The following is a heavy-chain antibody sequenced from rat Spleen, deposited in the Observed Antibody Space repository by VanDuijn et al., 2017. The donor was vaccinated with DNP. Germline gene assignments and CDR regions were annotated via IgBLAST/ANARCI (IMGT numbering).Heavy chain of an antibody. CDR2: ISYEGDST. D-gene: IGHD1-4*01. CDR1: GFTFSDYY. Sequence: EVQLVESGGDLVQPGRSLKLSCAASGFTFSDYYMAWVRQAPKKGLAWVASISYEGDSTYYGDSVKGRFTVSRDSAKTTLYLQMNSLRSEDTATYYCARHVLPLRVWDYWGQGVMVTVSS. CDR3: ARHVLPLRVWDY. V-gene: IGHV5-22*01. J-gene: IGHJ2*01.